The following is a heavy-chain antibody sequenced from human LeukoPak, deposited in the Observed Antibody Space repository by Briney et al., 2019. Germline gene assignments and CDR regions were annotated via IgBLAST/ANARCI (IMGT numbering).Heavy chain of an antibody. CDR3: ARATLRYFDWLSPGHMDV. V-gene: IGHV3-11*04. CDR1: GFTFSDYY. J-gene: IGHJ6*03. Sequence: GGSLRLSCAASGFTFSDYYISWIRQAPGKGLEWVSDISGSGDTIYYADSVKGRFTISRDNAKNSLYLQMNSLGAEDTAVYYCARATLRYFDWLSPGHMDVWGKGTTVTVSS. CDR2: ISGSGDTI. D-gene: IGHD3-9*01.